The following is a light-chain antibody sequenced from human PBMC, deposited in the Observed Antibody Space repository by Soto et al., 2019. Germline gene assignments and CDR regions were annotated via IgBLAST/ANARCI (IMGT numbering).Light chain of an antibody. CDR3: SSYTSSRTYV. CDR1: HSDIGTLNS. J-gene: IGLJ1*01. CDR2: GVS. V-gene: IGLV2-14*01. Sequence: QSALTQPASVSASPGQSIPISFTETHSDIGTLNSVSWYQQFPGKAPKLMIFGVSVRPSGVSTRFSGSKFGNTAFLYISGLQAEDEADYYCSSYTSSRTYVFGSGTKLTVL.